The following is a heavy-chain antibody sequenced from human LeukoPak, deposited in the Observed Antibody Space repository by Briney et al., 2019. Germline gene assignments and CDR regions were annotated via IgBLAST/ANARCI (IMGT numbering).Heavy chain of an antibody. V-gene: IGHV4-39*07. CDR1: GGSISSNSYY. CDR3: ARASTGYSSGWYSRYGMDV. Sequence: SETLSLTCTVSGGSISSNSYYWGWVRQSPGKGLEWIGCIYYTGSTYYSPSLKSRLTISVDTSKNQFSLKLSSVTAADTAVYYCARASTGYSSGWYSRYGMDVWGQGTTVTVSS. CDR2: IYYTGST. J-gene: IGHJ6*02. D-gene: IGHD6-19*01.